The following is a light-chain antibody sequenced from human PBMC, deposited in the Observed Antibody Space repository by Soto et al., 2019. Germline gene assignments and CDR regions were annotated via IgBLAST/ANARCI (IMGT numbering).Light chain of an antibody. CDR3: SSYTTSSSLGL. CDR1: SSDVGAYDY. V-gene: IGLV2-14*01. J-gene: IGLJ1*01. CDR2: DVT. Sequence: QLVLTQPASVSGSPGQSITISCTGTSSDVGAYDYVSWYQQHPGKAPKLMIYDVTNRPSGVSNRFSGSKSGDTASLTISGLQAEDEADYYCSSYTTSSSLGLFGTGTKLTVL.